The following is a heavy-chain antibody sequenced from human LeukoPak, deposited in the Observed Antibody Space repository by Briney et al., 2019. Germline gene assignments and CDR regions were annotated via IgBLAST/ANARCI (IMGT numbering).Heavy chain of an antibody. CDR3: ARDRGSYFDY. V-gene: IGHV4-59*01. Sequence: SETLSLTCTVSGDSISSYYWSWIRQPPGKGLEWIGYIYYSGSTNYNPSLKSRVTISVDTSKNQFSLKLSSVTAADTAVYYCARDRGSYFDYWGQGTLVTVSS. D-gene: IGHD3-16*01. CDR2: IYYSGST. CDR1: GDSISSYY. J-gene: IGHJ4*02.